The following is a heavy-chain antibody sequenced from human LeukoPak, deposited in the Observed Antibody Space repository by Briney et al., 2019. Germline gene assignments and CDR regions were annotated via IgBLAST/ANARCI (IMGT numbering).Heavy chain of an antibody. CDR3: AREDAEQMDNSFDI. CDR2: IYYSGST. J-gene: IGHJ3*02. CDR1: GGSISSTNYY. Sequence: SETLSLTCSVSGGSISSTNYYWGWIRQPPGKGLEWIGSIYYSGSTYYNPSLKSRVTISVDTSKNQFSLKLRSVTAADTAVYYCAREDAEQMDNSFDIWGQGTMVTVSS. V-gene: IGHV4-39*07. D-gene: IGHD5-24*01.